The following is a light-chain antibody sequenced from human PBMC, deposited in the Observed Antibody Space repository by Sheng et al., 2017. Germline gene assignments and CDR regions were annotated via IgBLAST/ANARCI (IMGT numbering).Light chain of an antibody. CDR1: QSVSSY. J-gene: IGKJ4*01. CDR2: AAS. Sequence: PGERATLSCRASQSVSSYLAWYQQKPGQAPRLLIYAASTRATGIPARFSGSGSGTEFTLTISSLQSEDFALYYCQQYHKWPLPFGGGTKLEIK. V-gene: IGKV3-15*01. CDR3: QQYHKWPLP.